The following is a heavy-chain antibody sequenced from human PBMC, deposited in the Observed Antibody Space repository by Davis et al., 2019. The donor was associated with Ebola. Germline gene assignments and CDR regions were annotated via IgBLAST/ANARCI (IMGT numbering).Heavy chain of an antibody. CDR3: ARNIMSFTTFDS. D-gene: IGHD3-3*01. V-gene: IGHV1-3*04. Sequence: ASVKVSCKSSGYTFTSYAIHWVRQAPGQRLEWMGWINTENGNSKYSEKFQGRATITSDTSASTVYMELSSLRSEDTAVYFCARNIMSFTTFDSWGQGTLVTVSS. CDR1: GYTFTSYA. J-gene: IGHJ4*02. CDR2: INTENGNS.